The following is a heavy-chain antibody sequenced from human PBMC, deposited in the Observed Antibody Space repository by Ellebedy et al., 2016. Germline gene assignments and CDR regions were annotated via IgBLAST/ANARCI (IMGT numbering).Heavy chain of an antibody. CDR3: ARRGYCSGGSCLKFDY. CDR1: GYSFTSHW. Sequence: GESLKISCKGSGYSFTSHWIGWVRQMPGKGLEWMGIIYPGDSDTRYSPSFQGQVTISADKSISTAYLQWSSLKASDTAMYYCARRGYCSGGSCLKFDYWGQGTLVTVSS. D-gene: IGHD2-15*01. CDR2: IYPGDSDT. J-gene: IGHJ4*02. V-gene: IGHV5-51*01.